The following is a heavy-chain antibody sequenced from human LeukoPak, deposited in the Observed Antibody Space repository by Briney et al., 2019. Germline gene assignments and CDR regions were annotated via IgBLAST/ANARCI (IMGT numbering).Heavy chain of an antibody. CDR2: IYYSATT. J-gene: IGHJ1*01. CDR3: ARDVRGAARLYPTSFQH. Sequence: PSETLSLTCTVSGGSVSSGSYYWTWIRQPPGKGLEWIGYIYYSATTNYNPSLKSRVTISVDTSKNQFSLKLSSVTAADTAVYYCARDVRGAARLYPTSFQHWGQGTLVTVSS. D-gene: IGHD6-6*01. V-gene: IGHV4-61*01. CDR1: GGSVSSGSYY.